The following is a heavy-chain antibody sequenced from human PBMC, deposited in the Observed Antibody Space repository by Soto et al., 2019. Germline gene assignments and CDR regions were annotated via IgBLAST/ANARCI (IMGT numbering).Heavy chain of an antibody. J-gene: IGHJ6*02. V-gene: IGHV4-39*01. D-gene: IGHD1-1*01. CDR3: ATRGDWNRTHYYYYYGMDV. Sequence: QLQLQESGPGLVKPSETLSLTCTVSGGSISSSSYYWGWIRQPPGKGLEWIGSIYYSGSTYYNPSLKSRVTISVDTSKNQFSLKLSSVTAADTAVYYCATRGDWNRTHYYYYYGMDVWGQGTTVTVSS. CDR1: GGSISSSSYY. CDR2: IYYSGST.